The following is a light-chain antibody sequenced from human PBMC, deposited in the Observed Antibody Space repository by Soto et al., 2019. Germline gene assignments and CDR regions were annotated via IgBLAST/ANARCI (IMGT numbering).Light chain of an antibody. Sequence: QSALTQPASVSGSPGKSITISCTGTSSDVGAYNYVSWYQQHPGRAPTLLIYEVYYRPSGVSNRFSGSKSGNTAYLTISGLQAEDEADYYCSSFTTITTWVFGGGTKLTVL. V-gene: IGLV2-14*01. J-gene: IGLJ3*02. CDR2: EVY. CDR3: SSFTTITTWV. CDR1: SSDVGAYNY.